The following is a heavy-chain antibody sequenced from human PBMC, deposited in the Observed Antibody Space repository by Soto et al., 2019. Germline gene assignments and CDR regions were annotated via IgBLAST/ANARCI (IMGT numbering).Heavy chain of an antibody. CDR1: GGTFSSYA. J-gene: IGHJ4*02. D-gene: IGHD2-15*01. CDR3: ARDRGNADFDY. CDR2: IIPIFGTA. Sequence: GASVKVSSKASGGTFSSYAISWLRQAPGQGLEWMGGIIPIFGTANYAQKFQGRVTITADESTSTAYMELSSLRSEYTAVYYCARDRGNADFDYWGQGTLVTVSS. V-gene: IGHV1-69*13.